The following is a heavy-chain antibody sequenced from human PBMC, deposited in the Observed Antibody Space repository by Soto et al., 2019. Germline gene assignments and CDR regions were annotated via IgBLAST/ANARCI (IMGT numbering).Heavy chain of an antibody. CDR3: ARGSYYYDSSGYYHY. CDR2: IYYSGST. J-gene: IGHJ4*02. Sequence: SETLSLTCTVSGGSISSGDYYWSWIRQPPGKGLEWIGYIYYSGSTYYNPSLKSRVTISVDTSKNQFSLKLSFVTAADPAVYYCARGSYYYDSSGYYHYWGRGTLVTVSS. V-gene: IGHV4-30-4*01. D-gene: IGHD3-22*01. CDR1: GGSISSGDYY.